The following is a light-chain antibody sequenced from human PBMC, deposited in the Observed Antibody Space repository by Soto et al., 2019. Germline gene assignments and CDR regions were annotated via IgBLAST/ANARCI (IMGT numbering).Light chain of an antibody. CDR2: GNI. CDR3: QSYDSSLSGVV. CDR1: GSNIGAGYD. Sequence: QLVLAQPPSVSGAPGQRVTISCTGSGSNIGAGYDVHWFQQLPGTAPKPLIYGNINRPSGVPDRFSGSKSGTSASLAITGLQAEDEADYYCQSYDSSLSGVVFGGGTKLTVL. V-gene: IGLV1-40*01. J-gene: IGLJ2*01.